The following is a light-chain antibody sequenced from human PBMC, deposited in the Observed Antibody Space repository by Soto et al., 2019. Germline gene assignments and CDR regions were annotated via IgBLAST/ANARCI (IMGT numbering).Light chain of an antibody. CDR3: QQYYNYST. CDR1: QNISSW. Sequence: STGWASQNISSWLAWYRQKPGKAPDLLIYDASKLQSGVPASFSGSESGTEFTLTIASLQPDDFATYYCQQYYNYSTFGQGAKVDIK. J-gene: IGKJ1*01. V-gene: IGKV1-5*01. CDR2: DAS.